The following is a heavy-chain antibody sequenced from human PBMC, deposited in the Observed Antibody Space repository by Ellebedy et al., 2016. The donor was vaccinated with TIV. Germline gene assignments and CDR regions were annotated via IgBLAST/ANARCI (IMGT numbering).Heavy chain of an antibody. J-gene: IGHJ4*02. V-gene: IGHV3-48*01. D-gene: IGHD3-3*01. Sequence: GESLKISCAASGFTFSSYSMNWVRQAPGKGLEWVSYISSSSSTIYYADSVKGRFTISRDNAKNTLYLQMNSLRAEGTAVYYCAKDGRVYYDFWSGLDYWGQGTLVTVSS. CDR3: AKDGRVYYDFWSGLDY. CDR2: ISSSSSTI. CDR1: GFTFSSYS.